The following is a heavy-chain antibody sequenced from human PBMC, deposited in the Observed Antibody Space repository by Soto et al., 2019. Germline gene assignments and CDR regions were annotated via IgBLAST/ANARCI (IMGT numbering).Heavy chain of an antibody. V-gene: IGHV3-15*07. CDR3: TTVGVVGGYGDYARY. J-gene: IGHJ4*02. CDR2: IKSKTDGGTT. CDR1: GFTFSNAW. D-gene: IGHD4-17*01. Sequence: LRLSCAASGFTFSNAWMNWVRQAPGKGLEWVGRIKSKTDGGTTDYAAPVKGRFTISRDDSKNTLYLQMNSLKTEDTAVYYCTTVGVVGGYGDYARYWGQGTLVTVSS.